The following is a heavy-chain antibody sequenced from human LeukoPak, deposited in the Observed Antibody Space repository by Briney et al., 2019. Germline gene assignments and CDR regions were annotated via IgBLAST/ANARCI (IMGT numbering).Heavy chain of an antibody. Sequence: ASVKVSCKASGYTFTGYYMHWVRQAPGQGLEWMGWINPNSGGTNYAQKFQGRVTMTRDTSISTAYMELSRLRSDDTAVYYCASGRTDIVVVPATLRNYFFDYWGQGTLVTVSS. D-gene: IGHD2-2*01. V-gene: IGHV1-2*02. CDR1: GYTFTGYY. J-gene: IGHJ4*02. CDR3: ASGRTDIVVVPATLRNYFFDY. CDR2: INPNSGGT.